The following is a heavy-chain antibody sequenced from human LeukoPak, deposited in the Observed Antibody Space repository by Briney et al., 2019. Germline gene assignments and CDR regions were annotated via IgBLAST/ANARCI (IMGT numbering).Heavy chain of an antibody. J-gene: IGHJ5*02. CDR2: ISSSGSTI. CDR3: ARDPFPGGALLS. Sequence: GGSLRLSCAASGFTFSSYEMNRVRQAPGKGLEWVSYISSSGSTIYYADSVKGRFTISRDNAKNSLYLQMNSLRAEDTAVYYCARDPFPGGALLSWGQGTLVTVSS. V-gene: IGHV3-48*03. CDR1: GFTFSSYE. D-gene: IGHD2-8*02.